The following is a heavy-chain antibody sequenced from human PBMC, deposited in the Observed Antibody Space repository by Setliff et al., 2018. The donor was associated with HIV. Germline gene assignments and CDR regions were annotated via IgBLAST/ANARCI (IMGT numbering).Heavy chain of an antibody. Sequence: GGSLRLSCAGSGFTFRNYPMHWVRQAPGKGLEWVAVIWYDGSNKYYADSVKGRFTISRDNSKDTLYLQMNSLRAEDTAVYYCARGTYCTDGVCIKGALDIRGQGTMVTVAS. J-gene: IGHJ3*02. CDR2: IWYDGSNK. V-gene: IGHV3-33*08. CDR1: GFTFRNYP. D-gene: IGHD2-8*01. CDR3: ARGTYCTDGVCIKGALDI.